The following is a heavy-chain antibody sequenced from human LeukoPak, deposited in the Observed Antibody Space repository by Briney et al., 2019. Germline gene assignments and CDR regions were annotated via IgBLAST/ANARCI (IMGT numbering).Heavy chain of an antibody. CDR1: GFTFSTYS. CDR2: IRSGSTYI. J-gene: IGHJ4*02. CDR3: ARESRLGELSDY. V-gene: IGHV3-21*01. Sequence: PGGSLRLSCAASGFTFSTYSMHWVRQAPGKGLEWVSSIRSGSTYINYADSVKGRFTISRDNAKNSLYLQMNSLRAEDTAVYYCARESRLGELSDYWGQGTLVTVSS. D-gene: IGHD3-16*02.